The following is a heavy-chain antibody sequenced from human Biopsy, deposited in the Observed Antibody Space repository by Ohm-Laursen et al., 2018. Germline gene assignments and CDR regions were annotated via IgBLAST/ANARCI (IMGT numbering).Heavy chain of an antibody. Sequence: SLRLSCAASGFRFDDYAMQWVRQAPGKGLEWVSGISWSSGTIGYADSVKGRFTISRDNAENSLYLEMNSLRPEDTALYYCARGYYDIGTGYHYDVFDFWGRGTLVTVSS. CDR3: ARGYYDIGTGYHYDVFDF. J-gene: IGHJ3*01. D-gene: IGHD3-9*01. V-gene: IGHV3-9*01. CDR2: ISWSSGTI. CDR1: GFRFDDYA.